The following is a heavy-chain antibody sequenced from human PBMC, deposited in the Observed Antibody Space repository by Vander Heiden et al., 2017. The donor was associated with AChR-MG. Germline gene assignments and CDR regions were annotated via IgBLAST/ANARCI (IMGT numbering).Heavy chain of an antibody. J-gene: IGHJ4*02. D-gene: IGHD5-18*01. V-gene: IGHV4-59*01. CDR1: GGSISSYY. Sequence: QVQLQESGPGLVKPSETLSLTCTVSGGSISSYYWSWIRQPPGKGLEWIGYIYYSGSTNYNPSLKSRVTISVDTSKNQFSLKLSSVTAADTAVYYCARDDTAMGFDYWGQGTLVTVSS. CDR2: IYYSGST. CDR3: ARDDTAMGFDY.